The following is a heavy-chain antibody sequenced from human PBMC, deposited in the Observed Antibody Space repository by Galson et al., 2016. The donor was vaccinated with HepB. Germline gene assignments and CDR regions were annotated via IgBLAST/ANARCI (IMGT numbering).Heavy chain of an antibody. CDR2: IWYDGSNK. J-gene: IGHJ6*02. CDR3: AREEGGYSAPGRYFYYGMDV. D-gene: IGHD5-12*01. V-gene: IGHV3-33*01. Sequence: SLRLSCAASGFTFSIYGMHWVRQAPGKGLEWLTVIWYDGSNKYYADSVKGRFTVSRDNSKNTLYLEMNSLRAEDTAVYYCAREEGGYSAPGRYFYYGMDVWGQGTTVTVSS. CDR1: GFTFSIYG.